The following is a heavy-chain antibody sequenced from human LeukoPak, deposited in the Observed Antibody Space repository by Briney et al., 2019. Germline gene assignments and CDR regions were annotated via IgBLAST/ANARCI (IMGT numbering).Heavy chain of an antibody. CDR2: INYSGNT. J-gene: IGHJ4*02. CDR3: ARSTSSGCDY. D-gene: IGHD3-22*01. Sequence: SETLSLTCTVSGXSISRTSYYWDWIRQPPGKGLEWIGNINYSGNTYYNPSLKSRVTISVETSKNQFSLSLTSVTAADTAVYYCARSTSSGCDYWGQGTLVTVSS. CDR1: GXSISRTSYY. V-gene: IGHV4-39*01.